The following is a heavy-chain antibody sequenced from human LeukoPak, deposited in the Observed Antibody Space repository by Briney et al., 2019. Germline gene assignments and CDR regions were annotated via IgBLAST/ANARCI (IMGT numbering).Heavy chain of an antibody. Sequence: PGGSLRLACAASGFTFSNAWMNWVRQAPGKGLERVSYISGSGNTVYYADSVKGRFTISRDNAKNSLYLQMSSLRAEDTAVYYCARDPAGVDYWGQGTLVTVSS. V-gene: IGHV3-48*04. CDR2: ISGSGNTV. CDR3: ARDPAGVDY. D-gene: IGHD3-10*01. CDR1: GFTFSNAW. J-gene: IGHJ4*02.